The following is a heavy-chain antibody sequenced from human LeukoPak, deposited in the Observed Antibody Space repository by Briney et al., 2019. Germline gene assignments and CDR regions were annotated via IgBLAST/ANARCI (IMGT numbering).Heavy chain of an antibody. CDR2: INSDGSST. J-gene: IGHJ4*02. V-gene: IGHV3-74*01. CDR1: GFPFSNYW. CDR3: SRGGNHDY. Sequence: PGGSLRLSCAASGFPFSNYWMHWVRQAPGKGLVWVSRINSDGSSTNYADSVKGRFTISRDNAKNTLYLQMNSLRAEDTAMFYCSRGGNHDYWGQGTLVSVSS.